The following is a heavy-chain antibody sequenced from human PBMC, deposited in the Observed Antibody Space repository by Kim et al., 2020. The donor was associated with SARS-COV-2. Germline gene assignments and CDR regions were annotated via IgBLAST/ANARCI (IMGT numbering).Heavy chain of an antibody. J-gene: IGHJ4*02. V-gene: IGHV3-23*01. Sequence: VTGRYRLPRDNSKNTLYLQKNSLRPEDTAVYYCAKNRGYCSDGRCYYFDYWGQGTLVTVSS. CDR3: AKNRGYCSDGRCYYFDY. D-gene: IGHD2-15*01.